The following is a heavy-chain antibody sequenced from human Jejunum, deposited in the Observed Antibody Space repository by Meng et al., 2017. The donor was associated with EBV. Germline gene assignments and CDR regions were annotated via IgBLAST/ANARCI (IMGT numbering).Heavy chain of an antibody. CDR2: INTDGSTT. J-gene: IGHJ4*02. CDR1: GFTFSDSW. Sequence: DVWLVEAGGGLVPPGGSSFFSCATSGFTFSDSWMHWVRQAPGKGLVLGSRINTDGSTTNYADSVKGRFTISRDNAENTLFLQMNSLKAEDTAVYYCTRAGSYRHDYWGQGTLVTVSS. V-gene: IGHV3-74*01. CDR3: TRAGSYRHDY. D-gene: IGHD6-25*01.